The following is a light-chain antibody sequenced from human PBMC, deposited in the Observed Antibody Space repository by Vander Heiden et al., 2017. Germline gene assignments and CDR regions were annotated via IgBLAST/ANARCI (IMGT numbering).Light chain of an antibody. V-gene: IGLV1-44*01. CDR1: SSNIGSNT. Sequence: QSVLTQPLSASGTPGLRVTISCSGSSSNIGSNTVNWYRQHPGTAPKLLIYNNNQRPSGVPDRFSGSKSGTSASLAISGLQSEDEADYYCATWDDSLNAYVFGIGTKVTVL. J-gene: IGLJ1*01. CDR2: NNN. CDR3: ATWDDSLNAYV.